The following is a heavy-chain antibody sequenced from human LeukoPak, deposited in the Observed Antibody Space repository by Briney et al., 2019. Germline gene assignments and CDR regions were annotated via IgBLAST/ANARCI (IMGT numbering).Heavy chain of an antibody. Sequence: GGSLRLSCAASGFTFSSYAMHWVRQAPGKGLEWVAVISYDGSNKYYADSVKGRFTISRDNSKNTLYLQMNSLRAEVTAVYYCASDYRNSLLDWGQGTLVTVSS. CDR2: ISYDGSNK. D-gene: IGHD4-11*01. J-gene: IGHJ4*02. CDR1: GFTFSSYA. CDR3: ASDYRNSLLD. V-gene: IGHV3-30-3*01.